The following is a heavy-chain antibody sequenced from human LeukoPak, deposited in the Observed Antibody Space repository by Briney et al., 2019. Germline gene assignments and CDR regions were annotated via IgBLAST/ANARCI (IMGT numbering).Heavy chain of an antibody. D-gene: IGHD2-21*02. J-gene: IGHJ4*02. Sequence: PGGSLRLSCAASGFTFSSYGMHWVRQAPGKGLEWVAVISYDGSNKYYADSVKGRFTISRDNSKNTLYLQMNSLRAEDTAVYCCAKGDDYFFDYWGQGTLVTVSS. V-gene: IGHV3-30*18. CDR2: ISYDGSNK. CDR3: AKGDDYFFDY. CDR1: GFTFSSYG.